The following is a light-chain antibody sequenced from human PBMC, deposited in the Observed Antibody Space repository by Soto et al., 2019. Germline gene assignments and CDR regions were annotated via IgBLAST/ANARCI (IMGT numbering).Light chain of an antibody. J-gene: IGKJ4*01. V-gene: IGKV1-39*01. CDR2: AAS. CDR1: QSINTY. CDR3: QQSYSIFT. Sequence: DIQMTQSPSSLSASVGYRATITFRTSQSINTYLNWFQQKPGEAPKLLIFAASSLQSGVPSRFSGSGSGTDFTLTISSLQPEDFAIYYCQQSYSIFTFGGGTKVDIK.